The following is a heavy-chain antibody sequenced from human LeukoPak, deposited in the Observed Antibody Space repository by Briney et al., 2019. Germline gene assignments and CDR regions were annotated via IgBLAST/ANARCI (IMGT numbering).Heavy chain of an antibody. CDR1: GFTFSSYW. J-gene: IGHJ4*02. Sequence: QPGGSLRLSCVASGFTFSSYWMNWVRQAPGKGLEWVANIKEDGSEEYYVDSVKGRFTISRDNAKNSLYLEMNSLRDEDTAIYYCAKPRAYYYDSGGYWGQGTLVTVSS. V-gene: IGHV3-7*03. D-gene: IGHD3-22*01. CDR3: AKPRAYYYDSGGY. CDR2: IKEDGSEE.